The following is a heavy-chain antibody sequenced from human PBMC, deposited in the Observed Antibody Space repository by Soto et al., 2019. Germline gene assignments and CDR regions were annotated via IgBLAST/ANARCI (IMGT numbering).Heavy chain of an antibody. CDR2: FDPEDGET. Sequence: ASVKVSCKVSRYTLTELSMHWVRQAPGKGLEWMGGFDPEDGETIYAQKFQGRVTMTEDTSTDTAYMELSSLRSEDTAVYYCATKQLVPPYNRFDPWGQGTLVTVSS. D-gene: IGHD6-13*01. CDR3: ATKQLVPPYNRFDP. CDR1: RYTLTELS. J-gene: IGHJ5*02. V-gene: IGHV1-24*01.